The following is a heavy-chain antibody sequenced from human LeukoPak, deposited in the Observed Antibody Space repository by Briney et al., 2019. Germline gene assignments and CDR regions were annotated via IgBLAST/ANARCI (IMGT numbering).Heavy chain of an antibody. V-gene: IGHV4-39*07. CDR2: VYYSGTI. CDR3: AGTPIYSYFDY. J-gene: IGHJ4*02. Sequence: SESLSLTCTVSGGSISSTSYYWGWIRQPPGKGLERIESVYYSGTIYNNPSLKTRFTITVDTSKDQFSLKLCAVTAADTAVYYCAGTPIYSYFDYWGQGTLVTVSS. CDR1: GGSISSTSYY. D-gene: IGHD4-11*01.